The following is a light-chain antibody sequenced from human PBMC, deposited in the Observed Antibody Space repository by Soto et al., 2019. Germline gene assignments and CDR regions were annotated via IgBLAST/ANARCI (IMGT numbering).Light chain of an antibody. CDR3: QQYHYSRFT. CDR2: GAS. CDR1: QSVSSN. V-gene: IGKV3-20*01. Sequence: EIVLTQSPGTLSLSPGERATLSCRASQSVSSNLAWYQQKPGQAPRLIIHGASRRATDIPDRFSGSGSGADFTLTISRLEPEDFAVYYCQQYHYSRFTFGQGTRLEIK. J-gene: IGKJ5*01.